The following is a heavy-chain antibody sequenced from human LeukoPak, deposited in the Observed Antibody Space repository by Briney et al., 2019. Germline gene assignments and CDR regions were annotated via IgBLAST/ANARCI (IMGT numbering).Heavy chain of an antibody. CDR3: AKDVNEGAVAGLAC. J-gene: IGHJ4*02. D-gene: IGHD6-19*01. Sequence: GGSLRLSCAASGFTFSSYGMHWVRQAPGKGLEWVAFIRYDGSNKYYADSVKGRFTISRDNSKNTLYLQMNSLRAQDTAVYYCAKDVNEGAVAGLACWGQGTLVTVSS. V-gene: IGHV3-30*02. CDR2: IRYDGSNK. CDR1: GFTFSSYG.